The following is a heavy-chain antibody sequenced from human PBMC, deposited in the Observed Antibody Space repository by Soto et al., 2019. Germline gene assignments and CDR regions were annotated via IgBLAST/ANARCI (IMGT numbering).Heavy chain of an antibody. CDR2: IYHSGST. Sequence: KTSETLSLTCAVSGGSISSGGYSWSWIRQPPGKGLEWIGYIYHSGSTYYNPSLKSRVTISVDRSKNQFSLKLSSVTAADTAVYCCARGGRITMIVVGPSPWFDPWGQGTLVTVSS. V-gene: IGHV4-30-2*01. J-gene: IGHJ5*02. CDR3: ARGGRITMIVVGPSPWFDP. CDR1: GGSISSGGYS. D-gene: IGHD3-22*01.